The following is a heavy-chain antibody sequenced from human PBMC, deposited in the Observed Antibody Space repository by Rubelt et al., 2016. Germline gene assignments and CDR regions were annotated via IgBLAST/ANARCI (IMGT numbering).Heavy chain of an antibody. CDR2: ISSSSYI. Sequence: NWVRQAPGKGLEWVSSISSSSYIYYADSVKGRFTISRDNAKNSLYLQMNSLRAEDTAVYYCAREIAVAGTFDYWGQGTLVTVSS. CDR3: AREIAVAGTFDY. D-gene: IGHD6-19*01. V-gene: IGHV3-69-1*01. J-gene: IGHJ4*02.